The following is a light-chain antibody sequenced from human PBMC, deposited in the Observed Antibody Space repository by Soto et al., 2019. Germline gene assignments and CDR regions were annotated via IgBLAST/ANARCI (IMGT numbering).Light chain of an antibody. Sequence: DIVLTQSPGALYLSPGERATLSCRASQSVSSSFLAWYQQKPGQAPRLLIYGASSRATGIPDRFSGSGSGTDFTLTISRREPEDFAVYYCQQYDSSPRTFGQGTKVEI. CDR2: GAS. CDR3: QQYDSSPRT. V-gene: IGKV3-20*01. CDR1: QSVSSSF. J-gene: IGKJ1*01.